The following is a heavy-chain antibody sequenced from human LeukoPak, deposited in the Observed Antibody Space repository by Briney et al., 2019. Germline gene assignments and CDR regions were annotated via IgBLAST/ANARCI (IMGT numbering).Heavy chain of an antibody. CDR1: GYTFTGYY. Sequence: ASVKVSCKASGYTFTGYYMHWVRQAPGQGLEWMGWINPNSGGTNYARKFQGRVTMTRDTSISTAYMELSRLRSDDTAVYYCARVRYCSGGSCYWSSDYWGQGTLVTVSS. CDR2: INPNSGGT. J-gene: IGHJ4*02. CDR3: ARVRYCSGGSCYWSSDY. D-gene: IGHD2-15*01. V-gene: IGHV1-2*02.